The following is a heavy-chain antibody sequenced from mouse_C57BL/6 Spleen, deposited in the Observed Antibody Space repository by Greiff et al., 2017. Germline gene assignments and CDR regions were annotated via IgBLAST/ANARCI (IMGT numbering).Heavy chain of an antibody. CDR2: IDPEDGET. V-gene: IGHV14-2*01. J-gene: IGHJ1*03. CDR1: GFNIKDYY. Sequence: VHVKQSGAELVKPGASVKLSCTASGFNIKDYYMHWVKQRTEQGLEWIGRIDPEDGETTYAPKFQGKAPITADSSSNTAYLQLSSLTSEDTAVYYCASGTTVVATDWYFDVWGTGTTVTVSS. D-gene: IGHD1-1*01. CDR3: ASGTTVVATDWYFDV.